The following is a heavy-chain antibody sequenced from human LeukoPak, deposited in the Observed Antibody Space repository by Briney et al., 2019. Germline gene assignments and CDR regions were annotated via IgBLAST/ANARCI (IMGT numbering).Heavy chain of an antibody. V-gene: IGHV4-59*01. Sequence: SETLSLTRTVSGASISGNYWSWIRQHPGKGLEWIGYIYFGGSSNYNPSLKGRVTISVDTSRNQLSLRLTSVTAADTAVYYCARVPIYSYGHSIDYWGQGTLVTVSS. CDR3: ARVPIYSYGHSIDY. J-gene: IGHJ4*02. D-gene: IGHD5-18*01. CDR2: IYFGGSS. CDR1: GASISGNY.